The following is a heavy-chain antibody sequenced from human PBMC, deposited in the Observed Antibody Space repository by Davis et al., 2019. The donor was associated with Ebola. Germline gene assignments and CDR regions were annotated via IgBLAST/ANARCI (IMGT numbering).Heavy chain of an antibody. CDR2: TYYNSKWYK. CDR1: GDSVSGKHGA. CDR3: ARGWFRGSMDV. D-gene: IGHD3-10*01. Sequence: PSETLSLTCAISGDSVSGKHGAWNWIRQSPSRGLEWLGRTYYNSKWYKDYAVSVKSRITINPDTSKNQFSLQLSSVTPEDTGLYYCARGWFRGSMDVWGEGTTVTVSS. V-gene: IGHV6-1*01. J-gene: IGHJ6*04.